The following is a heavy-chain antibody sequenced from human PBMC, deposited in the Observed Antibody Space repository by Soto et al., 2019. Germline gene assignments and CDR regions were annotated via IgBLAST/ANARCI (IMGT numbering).Heavy chain of an antibody. CDR2: IYDTGNT. J-gene: IGHJ6*02. CDR3: ARARITMVREVIKYNMDV. V-gene: IGHV4-59*01. D-gene: IGHD3-10*01. Sequence: SETLSLTCTVSGGSISNYYWSWIRQSPGKGLEWIGYIYDTGNTNSNPSLQSRATISMDTSKNQLSLNLSSVTAADTAVYYCARARITMVREVIKYNMDVCGQGTTVTVSS. CDR1: GGSISNYY.